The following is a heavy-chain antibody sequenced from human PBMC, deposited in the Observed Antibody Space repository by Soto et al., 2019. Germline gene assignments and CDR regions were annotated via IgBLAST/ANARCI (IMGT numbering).Heavy chain of an antibody. CDR3: ARESYSPGHCPFDI. Sequence: TSETLSLTSTVSGGSISSYYWSWIRQPPGKGLEWIGYIYYRGNTNYNPSLKRRVTIPVDTSKNQFSLKLSSVTAADTAVYYCARESYSPGHCPFDIWGQGTMVTVSS. J-gene: IGHJ3*02. D-gene: IGHD5-18*01. CDR2: IYYRGNT. CDR1: GGSISSYY. V-gene: IGHV4-59*01.